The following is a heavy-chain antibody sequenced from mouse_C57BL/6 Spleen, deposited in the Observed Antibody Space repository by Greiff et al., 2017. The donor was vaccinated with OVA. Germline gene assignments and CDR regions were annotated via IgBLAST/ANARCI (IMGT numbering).Heavy chain of an antibody. Sequence: VKLMESGPELVKPGASVKISCKASGYAFSSSWMNWVKQRPGKGLEWIGRIYPGDGDTNYNGKFKGKATLTADKSSSTAYMQLSSLTSEDSAVYFCASRDYLDYWGQGTTLTVSS. V-gene: IGHV1-82*01. J-gene: IGHJ2*01. CDR1: GYAFSSSW. CDR2: IYPGDGDT. CDR3: ASRDYLDY. D-gene: IGHD3-1*01.